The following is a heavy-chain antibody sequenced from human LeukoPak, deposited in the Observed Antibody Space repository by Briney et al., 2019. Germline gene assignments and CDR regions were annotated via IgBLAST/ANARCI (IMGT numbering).Heavy chain of an antibody. Sequence: ASVKVSCKASGYTFTGYYMHWVRQAPGQGLEWMGWINPNSGGTNYAQKFQGRVTMTRDTSISTAYMELSRLRSDDTAVYYCARALYYYDSSGYYEWGQGTLVTVSS. V-gene: IGHV1-2*02. D-gene: IGHD3-22*01. CDR1: GYTFTGYY. J-gene: IGHJ4*02. CDR3: ARALYYYDSSGYYE. CDR2: INPNSGGT.